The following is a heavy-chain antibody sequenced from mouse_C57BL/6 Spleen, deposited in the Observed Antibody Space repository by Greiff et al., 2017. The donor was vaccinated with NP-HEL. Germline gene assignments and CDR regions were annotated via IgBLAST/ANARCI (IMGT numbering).Heavy chain of an antibody. D-gene: IGHD2-5*01. Sequence: EVQLQESGPGLVKPSQSLSLTCSVTGYSITSGYYWNWIRQFPGNKLEWMGYISYDGSNNYNPSLKNRISITRDTSKNQFFLKLNSVTTEDTATYYCAREIYSNFPWGTGTTVTVSS. J-gene: IGHJ1*03. V-gene: IGHV3-6*01. CDR2: ISYDGSN. CDR1: GYSITSGYY. CDR3: AREIYSNFP.